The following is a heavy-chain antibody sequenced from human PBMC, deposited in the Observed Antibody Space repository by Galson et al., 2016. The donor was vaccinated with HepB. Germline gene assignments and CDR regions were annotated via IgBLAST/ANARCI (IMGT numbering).Heavy chain of an antibody. CDR3: ARGAGEVADFDI. CDR2: IWYDASNK. Sequence: SLRLSCAASGFSFSTFGMHWVRQAPGKGLEWVAIIWYDASNKYYGDSVKGRFTISRDNSKKMLYLQINNLRAEDTAVYYCARGAGEVADFDIWGQGTMVTVSS. D-gene: IGHD3-16*01. J-gene: IGHJ3*02. CDR1: GFSFSTFG. V-gene: IGHV3-33*01.